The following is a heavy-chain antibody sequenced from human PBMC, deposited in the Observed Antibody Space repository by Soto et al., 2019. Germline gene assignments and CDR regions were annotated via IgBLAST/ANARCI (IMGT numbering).Heavy chain of an antibody. J-gene: IGHJ4*02. CDR2: IYHSGST. Sequence: NPSETLSLTCAVSGGSISSGGYSWSWIRQPPGKGLEWIGYIYHSGSTYYNPSLKSRVTIPVDRSKNQFSLKLNSVTAADTAVYYCARGPPFGYWGQGTLVTVSS. CDR3: ARGPPFGY. CDR1: GGSISSGGYS. V-gene: IGHV4-30-2*01. D-gene: IGHD3-10*01.